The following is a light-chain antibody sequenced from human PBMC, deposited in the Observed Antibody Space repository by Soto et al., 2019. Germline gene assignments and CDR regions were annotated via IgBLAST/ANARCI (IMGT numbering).Light chain of an antibody. CDR1: SSNVGSYKL. CDR2: EVN. V-gene: IGLV2-23*02. J-gene: IGLJ2*01. CDR3: CSYAGSRTFV. Sequence: QSALTQPASVSGSPGQSITISCTGTSSNVGSYKLVSWYQQHPGKAPKLMIFEVNKRPSGVSNRFSGSKSDNTASLTISGLRAENEAHYHCCSYAGSRTFVFGGGTKLTVL.